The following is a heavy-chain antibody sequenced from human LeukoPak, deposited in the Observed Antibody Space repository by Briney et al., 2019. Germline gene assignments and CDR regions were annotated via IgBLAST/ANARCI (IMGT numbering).Heavy chain of an antibody. V-gene: IGHV3-30*18. CDR1: GFTFSSYG. CDR2: ISYDGSNK. Sequence: GGSLRLSCAASGFTFSSYGMHWVRQAPGKGLEWVAVISYDGSNKYYADSVKGRFTISRDNSKNTLYLQMNSLRAEDTAVYYCANGEDYYDSSALDYWGQGTLVTVSS. D-gene: IGHD3-22*01. J-gene: IGHJ4*02. CDR3: ANGEDYYDSSALDY.